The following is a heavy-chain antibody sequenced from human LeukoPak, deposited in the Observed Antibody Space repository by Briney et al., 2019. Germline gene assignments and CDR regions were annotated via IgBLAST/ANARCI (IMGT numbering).Heavy chain of an antibody. J-gene: IGHJ4*02. D-gene: IGHD1-26*01. Sequence: SETPSLTCTVSGGSISSYYWSWIRQPPGKGLEWIGYIYYSGSTNYNPSLKSRVTISVDTSKNQFSLNLNSINAADTAVYYCARGLGGSYYFDHWGQGALVTVSS. V-gene: IGHV4-59*12. CDR1: GGSISSYY. CDR3: ARGLGGSYYFDH. CDR2: IYYSGST.